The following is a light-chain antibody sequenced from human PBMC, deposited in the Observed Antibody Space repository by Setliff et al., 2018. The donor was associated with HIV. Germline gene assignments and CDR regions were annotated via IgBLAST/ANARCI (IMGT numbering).Light chain of an antibody. V-gene: IGLV2-14*01. CDR1: SSDVGGYNY. Sequence: QPASVXGSPGQSITISCTGTSSDVGGYNYVSWYQXHXAXXPKVMIYEVSNRPSGVSNRFSGSKSGNTASLTISGLQAEDEADYHCTSYTSSYTLVFGTGTKVTVL. CDR3: TSYTSSYTLV. CDR2: EVS. J-gene: IGLJ1*01.